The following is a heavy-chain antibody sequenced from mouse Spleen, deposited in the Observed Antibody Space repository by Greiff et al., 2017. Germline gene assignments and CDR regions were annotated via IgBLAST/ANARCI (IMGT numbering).Heavy chain of an antibody. D-gene: IGHD4-1*01. J-gene: IGHJ2*01. Sequence: EVQRVESGGGLVQSGRSLRLSCATSGFTFSDFYMEWVRQAPGKGLEWIAASRNKANDYTTEYSASVKGRFIVSRDTSQSILYLQMNALRAEDTAIYYCARAETGTSHFDYWGQGTTLTVSS. CDR3: ARAETGTSHFDY. CDR1: GFTFSDFY. V-gene: IGHV7-1*01. CDR2: SRNKANDYTT.